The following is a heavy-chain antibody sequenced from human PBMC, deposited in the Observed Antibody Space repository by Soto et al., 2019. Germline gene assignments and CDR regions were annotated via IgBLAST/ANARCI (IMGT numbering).Heavy chain of an antibody. Sequence: GGSLRLSCAASGLTFSSYAMSWVRQAPGKGLEWVSAISGSGGSTYYADSVKGRFTISRDNSKNTLYLQMNSLRAADTAVYYCARGEKREVRLDYWGQGTLVTVSS. J-gene: IGHJ4*02. CDR1: GLTFSSYA. V-gene: IGHV3-23*01. CDR2: ISGSGGST. D-gene: IGHD3-10*01. CDR3: ARGEKREVRLDY.